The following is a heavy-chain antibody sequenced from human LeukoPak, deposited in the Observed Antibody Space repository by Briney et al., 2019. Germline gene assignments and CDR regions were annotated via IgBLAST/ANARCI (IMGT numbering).Heavy chain of an antibody. D-gene: IGHD3-22*01. CDR3: AKIGPNGIVAL. V-gene: IGHV3-23*01. Sequence: GGSLRLSCAASGFPFSNYWMHWVRQAPGKGLEWVSAISGSGGSTYYADSVKGRFTISRENSKNTLYLQMNSLRAEDTAVYYCAKIGPNGIVALWGQGTMVTVSS. J-gene: IGHJ3*01. CDR1: GFPFSNYW. CDR2: ISGSGGST.